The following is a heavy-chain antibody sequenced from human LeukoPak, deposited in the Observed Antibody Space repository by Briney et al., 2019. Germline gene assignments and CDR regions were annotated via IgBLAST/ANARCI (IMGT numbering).Heavy chain of an antibody. CDR1: GGSISSSSYY. V-gene: IGHV4-39*01. J-gene: IGHJ4*02. CDR3: ARPLPYDYGDYEDY. Sequence: SETLSLTCTVSGGSISSSSYYWGWIRQPPGKGLEWIGSIYYSGSTYYNPSLKSRVTISVDTSKNQFSLKPSSVTAADTAVYYCARPLPYDYGDYEDYWGQGTLVTVSS. CDR2: IYYSGST. D-gene: IGHD4-17*01.